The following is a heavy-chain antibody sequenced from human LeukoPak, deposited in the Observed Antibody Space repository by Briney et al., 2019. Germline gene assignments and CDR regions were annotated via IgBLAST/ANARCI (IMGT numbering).Heavy chain of an antibody. V-gene: IGHV3-23*01. CDR2: ISGSDVST. J-gene: IGHJ4*02. Sequence: GGSLRLSCAASGFTFSTYAMSWVRQAPGKGLEWVSGISGSDVSTYYADSVKGRFTISRDNSKNTLYLQMNSLRAEDTAVYYCAKDFGLLRYFDWLLTFDYWGQGTLVTVSS. D-gene: IGHD3-9*01. CDR3: AKDFGLLRYFDWLLTFDY. CDR1: GFTFSTYA.